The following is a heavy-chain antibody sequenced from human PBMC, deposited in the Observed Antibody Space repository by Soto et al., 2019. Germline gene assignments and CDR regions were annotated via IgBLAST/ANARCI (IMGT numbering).Heavy chain of an antibody. CDR2: INGGNGNT. CDR3: ARVSGWYHLDY. Sequence: GGAVEVSFKGSWYTLTSFAIHWVRQAPGQRLEWMGWINGGNGNTKYSQKFQGRVTITRDTSASTAYMELSSLRSEDTAVYYCARVSGWYHLDYWGQGTLVTVSS. J-gene: IGHJ4*02. CDR1: WYTLTSFA. V-gene: IGHV1-3*01. D-gene: IGHD6-19*01.